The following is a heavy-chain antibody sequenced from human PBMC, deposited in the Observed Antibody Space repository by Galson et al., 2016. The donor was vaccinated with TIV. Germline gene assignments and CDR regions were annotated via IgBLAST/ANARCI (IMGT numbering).Heavy chain of an antibody. CDR2: INPNSGDT. V-gene: IGHV1-2*02. CDR1: GYTFTGYY. D-gene: IGHD4-17*01. Sequence: SVKVSCKASGYTFTGYYMHSVRQAPGQGLEWMGWINPNSGDTNYAQNFQDRVTMTRDTSIRTAYMELSRLKSDDTAVYYCSRDLDSTVTAPFDYWGQGTLVTISS. CDR3: SRDLDSTVTAPFDY. J-gene: IGHJ4*02.